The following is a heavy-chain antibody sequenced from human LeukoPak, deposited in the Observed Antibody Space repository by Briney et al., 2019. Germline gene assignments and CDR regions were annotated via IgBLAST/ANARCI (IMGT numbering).Heavy chain of an antibody. CDR2: IYYSGST. CDR1: GGSISSSSYY. CDR3: ARRRDYDILTGRRRGFDP. J-gene: IGHJ5*02. V-gene: IGHV4-39*01. Sequence: SETLSLTCTVSGGSISSSSYYWGWIRQPPGKGLEWIGSIYYSGSTYYNPSLKSRVTISVDTSKNQFSLKLSSVTAADTAVYYCARRRDYDILTGRRRGFDPWGQGTLVTVSS. D-gene: IGHD3-9*01.